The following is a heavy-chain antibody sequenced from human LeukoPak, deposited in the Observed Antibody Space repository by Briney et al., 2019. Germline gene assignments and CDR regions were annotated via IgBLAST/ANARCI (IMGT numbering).Heavy chain of an antibody. D-gene: IGHD6-6*01. CDR3: ARDRSSGAARPYYYYGMDV. CDR2: INSNANTI. V-gene: IGHV3-48*03. J-gene: IGHJ6*02. CDR1: GFTFSTYE. Sequence: GGSLRLSCAASGFTFSTYEMNWVRQAPGKGLEWISYINSNANTIYYADSVKGRFTVSRDNAKNSLYLQMNSLRAEDTAVYYCARDRSSGAARPYYYYGMDVWGQGTTVTVSS.